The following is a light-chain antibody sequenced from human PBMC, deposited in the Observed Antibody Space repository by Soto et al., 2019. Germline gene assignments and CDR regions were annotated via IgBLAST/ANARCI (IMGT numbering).Light chain of an antibody. CDR1: QSVSSSY. J-gene: IGKJ4*01. V-gene: IGKV3-20*01. CDR3: QQYGSSLFT. Sequence: EIVLTQSPGTLSLSPGERATLSCRASQSVSSSYLAWYQQKPGQAPRLLIYGASSSATGIPDRFSGSGSGTDFTLTISRLEPEDFAVDYCQQYGSSLFTFGGGTKVEIK. CDR2: GAS.